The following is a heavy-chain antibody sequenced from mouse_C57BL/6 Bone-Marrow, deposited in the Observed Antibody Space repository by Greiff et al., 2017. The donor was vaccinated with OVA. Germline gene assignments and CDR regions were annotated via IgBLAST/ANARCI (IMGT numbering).Heavy chain of an antibody. CDR2: IDPENGDT. Sequence: EVHLVESGAELVRPGASVKLSCTASGFNIKDDYMHWVKQRPEQGLEWIGWIDPENGDTEYASKFQGKATITADTSSNTAYLQLSSLTSEDTAVYYCTKTSIYYYGSSLYYAMDYWGQGTSVTVSS. D-gene: IGHD1-1*01. V-gene: IGHV14-4*01. J-gene: IGHJ4*01. CDR1: GFNIKDDY. CDR3: TKTSIYYYGSSLYYAMDY.